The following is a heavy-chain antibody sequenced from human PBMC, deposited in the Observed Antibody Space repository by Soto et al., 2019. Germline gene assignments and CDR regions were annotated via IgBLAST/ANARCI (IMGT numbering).Heavy chain of an antibody. CDR2: ISAYNGNT. V-gene: IGHV1-18*01. Sequence: ASVKVSCKASGYTFTSYGISWVRQAPGQGLEWMGWISAYNGNTNYAQKLQDRVTITRDRSMSTAYMELSSLRSEDTAMYYCARFYDDAFDIWGQGTMVTVSS. CDR1: GYTFTSYG. CDR3: ARFYDDAFDI. J-gene: IGHJ3*02. D-gene: IGHD3-22*01.